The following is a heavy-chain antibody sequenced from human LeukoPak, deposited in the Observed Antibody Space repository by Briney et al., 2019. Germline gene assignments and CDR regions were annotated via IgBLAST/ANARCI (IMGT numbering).Heavy chain of an antibody. CDR2: ISSSSSTI. CDR1: GGSFSGYY. V-gene: IGHV3-11*04. Sequence: KPSETLSLTCAVYGGSFSGYYWSWIRQPPGKGLEWVSYISSSSSTIYYADSVKGRFTISRDNAKNSLYLQMNSLRDEDTAVYYCARDRARAGRMDVWGQGTTVTVSS. J-gene: IGHJ6*02. D-gene: IGHD6-13*01. CDR3: ARDRARAGRMDV.